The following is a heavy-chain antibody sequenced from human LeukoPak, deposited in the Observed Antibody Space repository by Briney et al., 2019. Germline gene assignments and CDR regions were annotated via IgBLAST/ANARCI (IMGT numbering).Heavy chain of an antibody. CDR3: ARDRGATTGYFDY. V-gene: IGHV3-30*03. Sequence: AGGSLRLSCAASGFTFSSYGMHWVRQAPGKGLEWVAVISYDGSNKYYADSVKGRFTISRDNSKNTLYLQMNSLRAEDTAVYYCARDRGATTGYFDYWGQGTLVTVSS. CDR2: ISYDGSNK. CDR1: GFTFSSYG. D-gene: IGHD1-26*01. J-gene: IGHJ4*02.